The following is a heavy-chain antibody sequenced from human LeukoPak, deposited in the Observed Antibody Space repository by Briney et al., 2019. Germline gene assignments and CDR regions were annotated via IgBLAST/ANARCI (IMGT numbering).Heavy chain of an antibody. CDR2: IKADGGEK. Sequence: PGGSLRLSCAASGFTFGTYWLSWVRQAPGKGLEWVANIKADGGEKYYVDSVKGRFTISRDNAKNSLYLQMNSLTAEDTAVYYCAKDRGVDWGQGPLVTVSS. V-gene: IGHV3-7*04. CDR3: AKDRGVD. CDR1: GFTFGTYW. D-gene: IGHD3-10*01. J-gene: IGHJ4*02.